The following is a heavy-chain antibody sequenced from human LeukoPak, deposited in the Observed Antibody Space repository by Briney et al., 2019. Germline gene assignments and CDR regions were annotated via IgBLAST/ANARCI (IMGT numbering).Heavy chain of an antibody. D-gene: IGHD2-2*01. V-gene: IGHV1-46*01. Sequence: GASVKVSCKASGYTFTSYYMHWVRQAPGQGLEWMGIINPSGGSTSYAQKFQGRVTMTRDTSTSTVYMELSSLRSEDTAVYYCARVGGIVVVPAAEGYGMDVWGQGTTVTVSS. CDR1: GYTFTSYY. J-gene: IGHJ6*02. CDR3: ARVGGIVVVPAAEGYGMDV. CDR2: INPSGGST.